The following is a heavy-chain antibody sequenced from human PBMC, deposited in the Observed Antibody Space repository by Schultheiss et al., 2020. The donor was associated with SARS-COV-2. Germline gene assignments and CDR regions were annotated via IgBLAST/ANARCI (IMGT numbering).Heavy chain of an antibody. CDR2: IKSKTDGGTT. Sequence: GGSLRLSCAASGFTFSSYAMSWVRQAPGKGLEWVGRIKSKTDGGTTDYAAPVKGRFTISRDDSKNTLYLQMNSLKTEDTAVYYCTPSLGTPYYYYGMDVWGQGTTVTVSS. D-gene: IGHD7-27*01. CDR1: GFTFSSYA. V-gene: IGHV3-15*01. CDR3: TPSLGTPYYYYGMDV. J-gene: IGHJ6*02.